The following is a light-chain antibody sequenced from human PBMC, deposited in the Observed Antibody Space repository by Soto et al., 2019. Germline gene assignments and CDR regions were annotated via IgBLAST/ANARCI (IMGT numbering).Light chain of an antibody. CDR2: GAS. J-gene: IGKJ5*01. CDR1: QSIGKH. V-gene: IGKV1-39*02. CDR3: PKGYSSPAT. Sequence: DIQMTQAPSVLSASVGDRVTITCRASQSIGKHLNWYQQKPGQAPKFLIYGASTLQSGVPSRSPGTGSGTDFTLTVNSLQAEDLATYDGPKGYSSPATVGQGTRLVI.